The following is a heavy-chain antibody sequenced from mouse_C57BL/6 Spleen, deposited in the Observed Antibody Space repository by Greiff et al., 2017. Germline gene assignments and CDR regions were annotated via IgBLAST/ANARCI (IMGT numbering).Heavy chain of an antibody. V-gene: IGHV1-55*01. CDR2: IYPGSGST. CDR1: GYTFTSYW. CDR3: ARGYCDYDEDYFDY. J-gene: IGHJ2*01. Sequence: QVQLQQPGAELVKPGASVKMSCKASGYTFTSYWITWVKQRPGQGLEWIGDIYPGSGSTNYNEKFKSKATLTVDTSSSTSYMQLSSLTSEDSAVYYGARGYCDYDEDYFDYWGQGTTLTVSS. D-gene: IGHD2-4*01.